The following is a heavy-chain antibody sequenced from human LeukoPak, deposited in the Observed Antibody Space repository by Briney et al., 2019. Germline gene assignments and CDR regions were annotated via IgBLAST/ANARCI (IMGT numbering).Heavy chain of an antibody. CDR2: INPNTGDT. CDR1: GYTFTDYY. CDR3: ARDGGLDY. V-gene: IGHV1-2*02. Sequence: ASVKVSCKTSGYTFTDYYMHWVRQAPGQGLEWMGWINPNTGDTNSAQKFQGRVTMTRDTSISIVYMELSRLTSDDTAVYYCARDGGLDYWGQGTRVTVSS. J-gene: IGHJ4*02. D-gene: IGHD3-16*01.